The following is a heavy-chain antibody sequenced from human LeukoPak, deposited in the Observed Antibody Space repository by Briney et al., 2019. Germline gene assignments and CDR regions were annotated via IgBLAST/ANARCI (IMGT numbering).Heavy chain of an antibody. CDR2: IIPIFGTA. Sequence: GASVNVSCKASGGTFSSYAISWVRQAPGQGLEWMGGIIPIFGTANYAQKFQGRVTITADESTSTAYMELSSLRSEDTAVYYCASHAPTPDSSGYYDRWGQGTLVTVSS. J-gene: IGHJ5*02. CDR3: ASHAPTPDSSGYYDR. CDR1: GGTFSSYA. D-gene: IGHD3-22*01. V-gene: IGHV1-69*13.